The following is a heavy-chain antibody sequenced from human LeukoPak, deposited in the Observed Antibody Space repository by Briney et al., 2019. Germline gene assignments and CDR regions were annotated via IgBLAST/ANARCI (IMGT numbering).Heavy chain of an antibody. V-gene: IGHV3-7*03. CDR1: GFTFSSYW. J-gene: IGHJ4*02. D-gene: IGHD6-13*01. CDR2: IKQDGSEK. CDR3: ARKSPGIAAAGNDY. Sequence: PGGSLRLSCAASGFTFSSYWMSWVRRAPGKGLEWVANIKQDGSEKYYVDSVKGRFTISRDNAKNSLYLRMNSLRAEDTAVYYCARKSPGIAAAGNDYWGQGTLVTVSS.